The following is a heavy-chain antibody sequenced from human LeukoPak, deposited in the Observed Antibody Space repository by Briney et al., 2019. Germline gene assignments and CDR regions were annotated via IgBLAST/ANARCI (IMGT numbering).Heavy chain of an antibody. Sequence: SEPLSLTCALYGGSFRGYYWSWLRHPPEKGLEWIGEINHSGSTNYNPTLKSRVTISVDTSKNQFSLKLSSVTAADTAVYYCARTRIMITFGGVIVPYCFDYWGQGTLVTVSS. D-gene: IGHD3-16*02. CDR1: GGSFRGYY. CDR2: INHSGST. V-gene: IGHV4-34*01. J-gene: IGHJ4*02. CDR3: ARTRIMITFGGVIVPYCFDY.